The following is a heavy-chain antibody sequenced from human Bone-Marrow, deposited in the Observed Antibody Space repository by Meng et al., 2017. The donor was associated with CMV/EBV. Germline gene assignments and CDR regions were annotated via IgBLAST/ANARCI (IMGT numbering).Heavy chain of an antibody. Sequence: GSLRLSCTVSGGSINTNTYYWGWISQPPGEGLEWIGSIYDSGSTYYNPSLKSRVTISVDTYKNQFSLNLSSVTAADTAVYFCARSADNDFWSGYSYWGQGTLVTVSS. CDR1: GGSINTNTYY. CDR2: IYDSGST. J-gene: IGHJ4*02. D-gene: IGHD3-3*01. V-gene: IGHV4-39*01. CDR3: ARSADNDFWSGYSY.